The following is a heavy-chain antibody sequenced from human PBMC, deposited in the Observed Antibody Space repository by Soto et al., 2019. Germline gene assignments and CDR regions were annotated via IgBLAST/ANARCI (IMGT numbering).Heavy chain of an antibody. V-gene: IGHV4-34*01. CDR1: GRSFSDYY. J-gene: IGHJ5*02. CDR2: INLSGST. Sequence: QVQLQQWGAGLLKPLETLSLTCAVYGRSFSDYYCSWIHQHPGKGLGRIGEINLSGSTNNNPSLKCRVSLSVDTVKNQFSLTLSSVTAADTAVYYCARAGIVVVVAATCWFGPWGQGTLVTVSS. D-gene: IGHD2-15*01. CDR3: ARAGIVVVVAATCWFGP.